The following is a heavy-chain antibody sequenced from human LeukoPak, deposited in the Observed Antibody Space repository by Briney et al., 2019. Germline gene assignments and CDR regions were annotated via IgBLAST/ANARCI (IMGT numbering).Heavy chain of an antibody. D-gene: IGHD3-9*01. CDR3: ARGDWAPEY. CDR1: GYTFNRYG. Sequence: ASVKVSCKASGYTFNRYGISWVRQAPGQGLEWMGWISAYNGNTKYSQKFQGRVTMTRNTSISTAYMELSSLRSEDTAVYYCARGDWAPEYWGQGTLVTVSS. V-gene: IGHV1-18*01. CDR2: ISAYNGNT. J-gene: IGHJ4*02.